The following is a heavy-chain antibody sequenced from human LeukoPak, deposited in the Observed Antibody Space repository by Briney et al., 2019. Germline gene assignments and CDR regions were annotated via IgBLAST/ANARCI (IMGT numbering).Heavy chain of an antibody. CDR1: GYTLTELS. Sequence: ASVKVSCKVSGYTLTELSMHWVRQAPGKGLEWMGGFVPEDGETIYAQKFQGRVTMTEDTSTDTAYMELSSLRSEDTAVYYCATSSGSYYSLNAFDIWGQGTMVTVSS. D-gene: IGHD1-26*01. CDR2: FVPEDGET. V-gene: IGHV1-24*01. CDR3: ATSSGSYYSLNAFDI. J-gene: IGHJ3*02.